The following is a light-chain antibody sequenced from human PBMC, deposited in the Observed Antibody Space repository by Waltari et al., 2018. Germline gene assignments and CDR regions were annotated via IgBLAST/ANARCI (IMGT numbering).Light chain of an antibody. CDR1: ILGSKY. V-gene: IGLV3-1*01. J-gene: IGLJ3*02. CDR3: QALGSNRWV. Sequence: SSELTQPPSVSVSPGQTASITCSGDILGSKYASWYQHNPGQSPLLVIYQDINRPSGIPERFSGSKSGNTATLTISGTQAMDDADYYCQALGSNRWVFGGGTKLTVL. CDR2: QDI.